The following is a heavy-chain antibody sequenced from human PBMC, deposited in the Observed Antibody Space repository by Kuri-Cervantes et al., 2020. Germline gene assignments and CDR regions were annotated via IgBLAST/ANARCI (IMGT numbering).Heavy chain of an antibody. D-gene: IGHD6-13*01. CDR3: ARTYSSTWNWFDP. Sequence: GESLKISCAASGFTFSTYSMNWVRQAPGKGLEWVSLISSSNNYIYYADSVKGRFTISRDNAKNSLYLQMNSLRAGDTAVYYCARTYSSTWNWFDPWGQGTLVTVSS. V-gene: IGHV3-21*01. CDR1: GFTFSTYS. CDR2: ISSSNNYI. J-gene: IGHJ5*02.